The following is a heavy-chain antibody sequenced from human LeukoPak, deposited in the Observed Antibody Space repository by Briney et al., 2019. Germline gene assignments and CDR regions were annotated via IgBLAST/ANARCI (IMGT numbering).Heavy chain of an antibody. CDR3: AKTRSGWPVPFDY. CDR1: GFTFSSYA. J-gene: IGHJ4*02. V-gene: IGHV3-23*01. D-gene: IGHD6-19*01. Sequence: GGSLRLSCAASGFTFSSYAMSWVRQAPGKGLEWVSTIGGSGGSTYYADSVKGRFTISRDNSKNTLYLQMNSLRAEDTAVYYRAKTRSGWPVPFDYWGQGTLVTVSS. CDR2: IGGSGGST.